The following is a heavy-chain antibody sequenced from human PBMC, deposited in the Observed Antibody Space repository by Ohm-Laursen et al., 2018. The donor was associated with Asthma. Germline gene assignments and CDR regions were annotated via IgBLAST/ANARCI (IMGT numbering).Heavy chain of an antibody. D-gene: IGHD6-19*01. CDR1: GGTFSSYA. J-gene: IGHJ6*02. CDR2: IIPIFGTA. CDR3: ARDEPGDGSGWYYYGMDV. Sequence: VASVKVSCKASGGTFSSYAISWVRQAPGQGLEWMGGIIPIFGTANYAQKFQGRVTITADESTSTAYMELSSLRSEDTAVYYCARDEPGDGSGWYYYGMDVWGRGTTVTVSS. V-gene: IGHV1-69*13.